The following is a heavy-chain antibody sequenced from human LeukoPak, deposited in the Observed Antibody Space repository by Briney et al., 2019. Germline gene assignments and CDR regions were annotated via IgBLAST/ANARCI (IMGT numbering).Heavy chain of an antibody. CDR3: ARGDGGFDY. J-gene: IGHJ4*02. CDR1: GFMFSNFW. D-gene: IGHD5-24*01. Sequence: GGSLRLSCAASGFMFSNFWMHWVRQAPGKGLEWVSFTNNDGTTKEYADSVKGRFTISRDNTRNTADLQMNGLSAEDTAVYYCARGDGGFDYWGQGSLVTVSS. CDR2: TNNDGTTK. V-gene: IGHV3-74*03.